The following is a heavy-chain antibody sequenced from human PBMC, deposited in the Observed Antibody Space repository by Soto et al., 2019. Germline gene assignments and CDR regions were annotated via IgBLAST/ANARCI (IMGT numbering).Heavy chain of an antibody. V-gene: IGHV1-69*12. J-gene: IGHJ6*02. D-gene: IGHD3-10*01. Sequence: QVQLVQSGAEVKKPGSSVKVSCKASGGTFSSYAISWVRQAPGQGLEWMGGIIPIFGTANYAQKFQGRVTSTADESTSTAYMELSSLRSEGTAVYYCARGRYYGSGSRTDYYYYYGMDVWGQGTTVTVSS. CDR1: GGTFSSYA. CDR2: IIPIFGTA. CDR3: ARGRYYGSGSRTDYYYYYGMDV.